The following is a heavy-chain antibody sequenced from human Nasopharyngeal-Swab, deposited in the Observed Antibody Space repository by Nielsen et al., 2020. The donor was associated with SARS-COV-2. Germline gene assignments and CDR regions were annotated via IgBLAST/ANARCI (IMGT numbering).Heavy chain of an antibody. CDR2: INHSGST. CDR1: GGSFSGYY. V-gene: IGHV4-34*01. Sequence: SETLSLTCAAYGGSFSGYYWSWIRQPPGKGLEWIGEINHSGSTNYNPSLKSRVTISVDTSKNQFSLKLSSVTAADTAVYYCVLGGDFDYWGQGTLVTVSS. J-gene: IGHJ4*02. CDR3: VLGGDFDY.